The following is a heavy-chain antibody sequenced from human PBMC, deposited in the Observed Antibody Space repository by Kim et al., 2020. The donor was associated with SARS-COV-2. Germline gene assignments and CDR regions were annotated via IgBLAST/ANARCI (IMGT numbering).Heavy chain of an antibody. J-gene: IGHJ4*02. Sequence: DSVKGRFTISRDNSKNTLYLQMNSLRAEDTAVYYCARDVYSNYADWGFDYWGQGTLVTVSS. CDR3: ARDVYSNYADWGFDY. D-gene: IGHD4-4*01. V-gene: IGHV3-30*01.